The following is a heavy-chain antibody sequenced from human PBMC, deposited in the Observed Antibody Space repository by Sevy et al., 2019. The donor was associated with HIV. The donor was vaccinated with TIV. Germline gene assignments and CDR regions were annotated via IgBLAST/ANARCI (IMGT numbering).Heavy chain of an antibody. V-gene: IGHV5-51*01. CDR1: GYSFTYYW. J-gene: IGHJ6*02. CDR2: IYPGDSDT. CDR3: ARGARGTLPSYYYYTLNI. D-gene: IGHD3-16*01. Sequence: GESLKTSCKGSGYSFTYYWIGWGRQKPGKGLGVRGMIYPGDSDTIYSLSFQGQGPISVDKSIGTAYLQWSRLKATDTAIFYCARGARGTLPSYYYYTLNIWGQGTTVTVSS.